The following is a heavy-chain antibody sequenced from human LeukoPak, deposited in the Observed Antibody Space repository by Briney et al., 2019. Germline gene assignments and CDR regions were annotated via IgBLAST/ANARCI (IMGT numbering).Heavy chain of an antibody. D-gene: IGHD3-10*01. Sequence: PGGSLRLSCAASGFTFSSYAMHWVRQAPGKGLEWVVVISYDGSNKYYADSVKGRFTISRDNSKNTLYLQMNSLRAEDTAVYYCARDRRVLLWFGELFDYWGQGTLVTVSS. CDR2: ISYDGSNK. V-gene: IGHV3-30*04. CDR1: GFTFSSYA. J-gene: IGHJ4*02. CDR3: ARDRRVLLWFGELFDY.